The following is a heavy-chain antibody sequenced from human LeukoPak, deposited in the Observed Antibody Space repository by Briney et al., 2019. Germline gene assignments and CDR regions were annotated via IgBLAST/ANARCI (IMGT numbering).Heavy chain of an antibody. D-gene: IGHD2-21*02. Sequence: SETLSLTCTVSGGSISTHYWSWIRQPPGKGLEWVGFIYHSGTTNYNPSLKSRVTISVDTSKNQFSLKLTSVTAADTAMYYCARHMTRLVTPAWYFDLWGRGTLVTVSS. CDR2: IYHSGTT. CDR3: ARHMTRLVTPAWYFDL. V-gene: IGHV4-59*08. J-gene: IGHJ2*01. CDR1: GGSISTHY.